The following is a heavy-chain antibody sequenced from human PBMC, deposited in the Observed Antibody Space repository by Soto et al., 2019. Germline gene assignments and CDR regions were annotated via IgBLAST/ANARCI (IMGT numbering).Heavy chain of an antibody. V-gene: IGHV1-69*13. D-gene: IGHD1-7*01. J-gene: IGHJ6*02. CDR3: ARGLTGTTLAYGMDV. CDR2: IIPIFGTA. Sequence: ASVKVSCKVSGYTLTELSMHWVRQAPGQGLEWMGGIIPIFGTANYAQKFQGRVTITADESTSTAYMELSSLRSEDTAVYYCARGLTGTTLAYGMDVWGQGTTVTVSS. CDR1: GYTLTELS.